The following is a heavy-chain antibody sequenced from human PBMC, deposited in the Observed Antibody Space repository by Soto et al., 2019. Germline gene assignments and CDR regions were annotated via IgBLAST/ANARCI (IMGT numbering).Heavy chain of an antibody. D-gene: IGHD6-13*01. CDR2: ISADNGNT. Sequence: QVQLVQSGAEVKKPGASVKVSCKASGYTFTSYGISWVRQAPGQGLEWMGWISADNGNTNYAQKLQGRVTMTTATSPRTAYMELRSLGSDDTAVYYCARSIAAAVDFDYWGQGTLVTVSS. CDR3: ARSIAAAVDFDY. CDR1: GYTFTSYG. V-gene: IGHV1-18*01. J-gene: IGHJ4*02.